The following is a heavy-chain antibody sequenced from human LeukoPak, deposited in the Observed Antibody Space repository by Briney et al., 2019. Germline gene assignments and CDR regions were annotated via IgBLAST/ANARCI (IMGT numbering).Heavy chain of an antibody. CDR1: GFTFSSYA. V-gene: IGHV3-23*01. Sequence: PGGSLRLSFAASGFTFSSYAMNWVRKAPGKGLEWVSVISGSVDSTYYADSVKGRFTISRDNSKNTLYLQMNSMRAEYTAVYYCAKRANYGDFDYWGQGTLVTVSS. D-gene: IGHD4-17*01. J-gene: IGHJ4*02. CDR2: ISGSVDST. CDR3: AKRANYGDFDY.